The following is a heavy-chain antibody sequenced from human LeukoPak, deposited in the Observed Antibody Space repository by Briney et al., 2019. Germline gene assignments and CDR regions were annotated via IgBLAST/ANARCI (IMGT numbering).Heavy chain of an antibody. J-gene: IGHJ4*02. Sequence: ASVKVSCKASGYTFTGYYMHWVRQAPGQGLEWMGWINPNSGGTNYAQEFQGRVTMTRDTSISTAYMELSRLRSDDTAVYYCAREPIAHIAVAGTIDYWGQGTLVTVSS. CDR1: GYTFTGYY. V-gene: IGHV1-2*02. D-gene: IGHD6-19*01. CDR3: AREPIAHIAVAGTIDY. CDR2: INPNSGGT.